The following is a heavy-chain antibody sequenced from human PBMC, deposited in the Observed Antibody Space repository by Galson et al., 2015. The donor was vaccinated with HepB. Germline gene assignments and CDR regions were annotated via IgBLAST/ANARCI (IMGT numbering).Heavy chain of an antibody. J-gene: IGHJ4*02. V-gene: IGHV3-33*01. CDR2: IWYDGSNK. Sequence: SLRLSCAASGFTFSSYGMHWVRQAPGKGLEWVAVIWYDGSNKYYADSVKGRITISRDNSKNTLYLQMNSLRAEDTAVYYCARVATYSSGWYSYWGQGTLVTVSS. D-gene: IGHD6-19*01. CDR3: ARVATYSSGWYSY. CDR1: GFTFSSYG.